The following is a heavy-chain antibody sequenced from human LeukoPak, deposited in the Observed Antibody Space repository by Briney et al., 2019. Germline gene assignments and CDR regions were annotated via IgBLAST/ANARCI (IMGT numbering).Heavy chain of an antibody. V-gene: IGHV4-4*02. Sequence: PSETLSLTCAVSGGSITVSFSYWWSWVRQPPGKGLEWIGEISHSGSTNYNPSLKSRVTISVDTSKNQFSLKLSSVTAADTAVYYCAILGMGLSWGQGTLVTVSS. CDR1: GGSITVSFSYW. J-gene: IGHJ5*02. CDR3: AILGMGLS. CDR2: ISHSGST. D-gene: IGHD3-16*01.